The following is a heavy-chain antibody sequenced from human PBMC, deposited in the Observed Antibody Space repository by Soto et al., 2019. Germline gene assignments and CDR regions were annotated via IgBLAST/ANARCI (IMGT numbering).Heavy chain of an antibody. D-gene: IGHD2-15*01. J-gene: IGHJ4*02. CDR1: GFTFSSYA. CDR2: ISGSGGST. CDR3: AKTLGYCSGGSCYSRFFDY. V-gene: IGHV3-23*01. Sequence: EVLLLESGGGLVQPGGSLRLSCAASGFTFSSYAMSWVRQAPGKGLEWVSAISGSGGSTYYADSVKGRFTISRDNSKNTLYLQMNSLRAEDTAVYYCAKTLGYCSGGSCYSRFFDYWGQGTLVTVSS.